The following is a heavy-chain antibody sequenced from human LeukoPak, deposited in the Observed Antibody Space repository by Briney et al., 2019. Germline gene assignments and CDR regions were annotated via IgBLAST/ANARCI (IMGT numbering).Heavy chain of an antibody. D-gene: IGHD6-19*01. J-gene: IGHJ6*02. CDR2: ISYDGSNK. CDR1: GFTFSSYG. CDR3: AKDTRSLPGIAVAGMMDV. V-gene: IGHV3-30*18. Sequence: PGGSLRLSCAASGFTFSSYGMHWVRQAPGKGLEWVAAISYDGSNKYYADSVKGRFTISRDNSKNTLYLQMNSLRAEDTAVYYCAKDTRSLPGIAVAGMMDVWGQGTTVTVSS.